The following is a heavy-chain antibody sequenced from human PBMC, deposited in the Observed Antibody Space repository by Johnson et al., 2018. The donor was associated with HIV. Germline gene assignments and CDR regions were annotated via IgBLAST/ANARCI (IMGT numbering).Heavy chain of an antibody. V-gene: IGHV3-20*04. CDR1: GFSFDDYG. CDR2: INWTGANA. D-gene: IGHD3-3*01. J-gene: IGHJ3*02. Sequence: VQLVESGGGEVRPGGSLRLSCAASGFSFDDYGMSWVRQAAGKGLEWVSGINWTGANAGYADSVKGRFTISRDNSKNTLYLQMNSLRAEDTAVYYCARVKGSTIFGVVRPHGAFDIWGQGTMVTVSS. CDR3: ARVKGSTIFGVVRPHGAFDI.